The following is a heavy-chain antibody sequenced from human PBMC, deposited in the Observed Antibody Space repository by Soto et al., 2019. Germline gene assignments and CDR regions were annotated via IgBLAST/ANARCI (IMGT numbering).Heavy chain of an antibody. CDR2: ISGSGGST. V-gene: IGHV3-23*01. D-gene: IGHD5-18*01. J-gene: IGHJ4*02. CDR3: AKDWKWGTHSYGYHY. CDR1: GFTFSSYA. Sequence: PGGSLRLSCAASGFTFSSYAMSWVRQAPGKGLEWVSAISGSGGSTYYADSVKGRFTISRDNSKNTLYLQMNSLGAEDTAVYYCAKDWKWGTHSYGYHYWGQGTLVTVSS.